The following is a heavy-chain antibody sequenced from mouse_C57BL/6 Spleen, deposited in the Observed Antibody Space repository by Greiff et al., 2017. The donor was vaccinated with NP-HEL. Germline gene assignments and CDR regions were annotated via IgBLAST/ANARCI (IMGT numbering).Heavy chain of an antibody. CDR2: IYPGDGDT. V-gene: IGHV1-82*01. CDR1: GYAFSSSW. D-gene: IGHD1-1*01. CDR3: ARGGDYGSTYAMDY. J-gene: IGHJ4*01. Sequence: VQLVESGPELVKPGASVKISCKASGYAFSSSWMNWVKQRPGKGLEWIGRIYPGDGDTNYNGKFKGKATLTADKSSSTAYMQLSSLTSEDSAVYFCARGGDYGSTYAMDYWGQGTSVTVSS.